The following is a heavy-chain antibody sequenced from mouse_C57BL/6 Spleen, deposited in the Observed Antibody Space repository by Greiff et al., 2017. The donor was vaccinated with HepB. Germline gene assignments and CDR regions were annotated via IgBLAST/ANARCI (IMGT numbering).Heavy chain of an antibody. CDR2: ISYDGSN. Sequence: EVQLQESGPGLVKPSQSLSLTCSVPGYSITSGYYWNWIRQFPGNKLEWMGYISYDGSNNYNPSLKNRISITRDTSKNQFFLKLNSVTTEDTATYYCARDSSGYRAYWGQGTLVTVSA. J-gene: IGHJ3*01. V-gene: IGHV3-6*01. CDR1: GYSITSGYY. D-gene: IGHD3-2*02. CDR3: ARDSSGYRAY.